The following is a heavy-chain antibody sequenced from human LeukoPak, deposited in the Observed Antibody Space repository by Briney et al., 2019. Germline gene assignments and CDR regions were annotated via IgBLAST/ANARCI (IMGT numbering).Heavy chain of an antibody. CDR1: GGSFSGYY. Sequence: KPSETLSLTCAVYGGSFSGYYWSWIRQPPGKGLEWIGEINHSGSTNYNPSLKSRVTISVDTSKNQFSLKLSSVTAADTAVYYCAADYGGNSNWGQGTLVTVSS. CDR2: INHSGST. J-gene: IGHJ4*02. CDR3: AADYGGNSN. D-gene: IGHD4-23*01. V-gene: IGHV4-34*01.